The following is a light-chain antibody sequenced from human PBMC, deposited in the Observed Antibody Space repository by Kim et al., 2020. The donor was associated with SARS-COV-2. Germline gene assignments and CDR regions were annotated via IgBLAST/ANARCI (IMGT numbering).Light chain of an antibody. V-gene: IGKV1-17*01. CDR1: QDIGND. CDR3: LQHRTYPIT. J-gene: IGKJ5*01. Sequence: DIQMTQSPSSLSASVGYRVTITCRASQDIGNDLGWYQQSPGRAPKRLIYGASNLQSGVPSRFSGSGSETEFTLTINSLQPEDFATYFCLQHRTYPITFGQGTRLEIK. CDR2: GAS.